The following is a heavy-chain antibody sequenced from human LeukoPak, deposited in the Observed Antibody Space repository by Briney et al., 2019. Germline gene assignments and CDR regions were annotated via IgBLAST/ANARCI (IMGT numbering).Heavy chain of an antibody. CDR3: ARSGRGTYYYFDL. CDR2: ISGSNGNT. J-gene: IGHJ4*02. V-gene: IGHV1-18*01. Sequence: ASVKVSCKASSYTLTRYGISWVRQAPGQGLEWMGWISGSNGNTNYAQKFLGRVTMTADTSTSTAYMELRSLTSDDTAVYYCARSGRGTYYYFDLSGQGTLVTVSS. CDR1: SYTLTRYG. D-gene: IGHD5-12*01.